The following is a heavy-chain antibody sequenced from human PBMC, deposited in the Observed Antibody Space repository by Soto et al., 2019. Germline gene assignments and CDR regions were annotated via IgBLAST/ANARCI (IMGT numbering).Heavy chain of an antibody. CDR2: ISGSGGST. CDR1: GFTFSSYA. CDR3: AKSTSDEDLDYFDV. J-gene: IGHJ4*02. V-gene: IGHV3-23*01. D-gene: IGHD2-15*01. Sequence: GGSLRLSCAASGFTFSSYAMSWVRQAPGKGLEWVSAISGSGGSTYYADSVKGRFTISRDNSKNTLYLRMNSLRAEDTSCYYCAKSTSDEDLDYFDVWGQGTLVTVSS.